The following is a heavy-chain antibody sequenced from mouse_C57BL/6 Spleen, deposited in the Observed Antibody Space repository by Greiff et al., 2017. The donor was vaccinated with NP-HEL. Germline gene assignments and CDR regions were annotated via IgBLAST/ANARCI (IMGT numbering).Heavy chain of an antibody. J-gene: IGHJ1*03. V-gene: IGHV5-17*01. D-gene: IGHD1-1*01. CDR2: ISSGSSTI. CDR3: ARGSGGSSSWYFDV. CDR1: GFTFSDYG. Sequence: EVMLVESGGGLVKPGGSLKLSCAASGFTFSDYGMHWVRQAPEKGLEWVAYISSGSSTIYYADTVKGRFTISRDNAKNTLFLQMTSLRSEDTAMYYCARGSGGSSSWYFDVWGTGTTVTVSS.